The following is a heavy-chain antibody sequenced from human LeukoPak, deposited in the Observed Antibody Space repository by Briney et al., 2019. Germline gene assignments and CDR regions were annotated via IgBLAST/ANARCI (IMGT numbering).Heavy chain of an antibody. D-gene: IGHD3-22*01. Sequence: GGSLRLSCAASGFTFNSYAIHWVRQAPGKGLEWVAVISYDGSNKYYADSVKGRFTISRDNSKNTLYLQLSSLRPEDTAVYYCARDPLWYYYDSSHRPFDYWGQGTLVTVSS. CDR3: ARDPLWYYYDSSHRPFDY. J-gene: IGHJ4*02. CDR1: GFTFNSYA. V-gene: IGHV3-30*04. CDR2: ISYDGSNK.